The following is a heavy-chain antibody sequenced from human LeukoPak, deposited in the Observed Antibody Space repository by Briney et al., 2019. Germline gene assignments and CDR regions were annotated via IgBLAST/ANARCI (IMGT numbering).Heavy chain of an antibody. CDR1: GGSFSGYY. V-gene: IGHV4-34*01. J-gene: IGHJ4*02. Sequence: SETLSLTCAVYGGSFSGYYWSWIRQPPGKGLEWIGEINHSGSTNYNPSIKSRATISVETSKNQFSLKLSSVTAADTAVYYGARGPLVLAFDYWGQGTLVTVSS. D-gene: IGHD6-6*01. CDR2: INHSGST. CDR3: ARGPLVLAFDY.